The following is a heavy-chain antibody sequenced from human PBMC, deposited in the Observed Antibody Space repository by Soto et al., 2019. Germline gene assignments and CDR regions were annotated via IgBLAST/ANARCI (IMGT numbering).Heavy chain of an antibody. V-gene: IGHV4-39*01. CDR3: ATMEPHDNFWSANYDIRS. Sequence: SETLSLTCSVAGGSIASSRDYWAWIRQPPGKGLEWIGTIYYGGSTYYDASLKSRALISIHTSKNQFSLNLNSLTVADTAVYYCATMEPHDNFWSANYDIRSWGQGTLVTVS. CDR2: IYYGGST. CDR1: GGSIASSRDY. J-gene: IGHJ5*02. D-gene: IGHD3-3*01.